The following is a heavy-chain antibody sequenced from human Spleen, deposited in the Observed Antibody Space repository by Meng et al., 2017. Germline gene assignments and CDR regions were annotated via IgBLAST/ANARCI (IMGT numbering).Heavy chain of an antibody. CDR1: GGIFSNYV. Sequence: SVKVSCKALGGIFSNYVIGWVRQAPGQGLEWMGGINAVFGTTNYAQKFQDRVTITSDESTSTVYMELSSLRSEDTAVYYCVRWFDGRYPLDYWGQGTLVTVSS. V-gene: IGHV1-69*13. D-gene: IGHD3-16*02. CDR3: VRWFDGRYPLDY. J-gene: IGHJ4*02. CDR2: INAVFGTT.